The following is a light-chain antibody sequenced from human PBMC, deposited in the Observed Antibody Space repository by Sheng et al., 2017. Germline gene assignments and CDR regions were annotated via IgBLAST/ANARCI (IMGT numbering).Light chain of an antibody. CDR3: QQTYSTVWA. CDR1: QSISSN. V-gene: IGKV3-15*01. Sequence: EIVMTQSPATLSVSPGEGATLSCRASQSISSNLAWYQQKPGQAPRLLIFGASSRGTGIPARFSGSGSGTEFTLTISSLQPEDFATYYCQQTYSTVWAFGQGTKVEIK. CDR2: GAS. J-gene: IGKJ1*01.